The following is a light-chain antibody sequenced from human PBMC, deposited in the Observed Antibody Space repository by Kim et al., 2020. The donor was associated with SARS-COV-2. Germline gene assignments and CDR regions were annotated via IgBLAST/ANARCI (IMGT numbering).Light chain of an antibody. CDR1: NIGSKS. Sequence: PGKTARITCGGNNIGSKSVHWYQKRPGQAPVLVIYYDSDRPSGIPERFSGSNSGNTATLTISRVEAGDEADYYCQVWDSSSDHPVFGGGTQLTVL. J-gene: IGLJ3*02. V-gene: IGLV3-21*04. CDR2: YDS. CDR3: QVWDSSSDHPV.